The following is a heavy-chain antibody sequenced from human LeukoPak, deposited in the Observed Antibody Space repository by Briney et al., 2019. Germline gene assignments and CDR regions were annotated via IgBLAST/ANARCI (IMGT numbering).Heavy chain of an antibody. CDR1: GFTFSSYA. CDR2: ISGSGGST. CDR3: AKCKTYYDILTGYLPGY. D-gene: IGHD3-9*01. Sequence: EGSLRLSCAASGFTFSSYAMSWVRQAPGKGLEWVSAISGSGGSTYYADSVKGRFTISRDNSKNTLYLQMNSLRAEDTAVYYCAKCKTYYDILTGYLPGYWGQGTLVTVSS. V-gene: IGHV3-23*01. J-gene: IGHJ4*02.